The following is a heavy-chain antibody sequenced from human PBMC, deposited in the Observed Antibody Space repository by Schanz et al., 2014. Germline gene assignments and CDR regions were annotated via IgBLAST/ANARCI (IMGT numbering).Heavy chain of an antibody. D-gene: IGHD5-18*01. Sequence: EVQLVESGGGLAQPGGSLRLSCAASGITFSGYSMNWVSQAPGKGLEWVSYISGSSSTKYYADSVKGRFTISRDNGKKSLYLQMNSLRAEDTAVYYCAKYGGGYSYGFVEYWGQGILVTVSS. CDR2: ISGSSSTK. CDR3: AKYGGGYSYGFVEY. V-gene: IGHV3-48*01. CDR1: GITFSGYS. J-gene: IGHJ4*02.